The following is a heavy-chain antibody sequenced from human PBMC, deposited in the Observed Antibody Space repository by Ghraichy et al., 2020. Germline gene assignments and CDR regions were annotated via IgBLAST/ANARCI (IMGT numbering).Heavy chain of an antibody. V-gene: IGHV4-61*01. CDR2: IYYSGST. CDR3: ARELRFLAWLLSDRWFDP. CDR1: GGSVSSGSYY. D-gene: IGHD3-3*01. Sequence: SETLSLTCTVSGGSVSSGSYYWSWIRQPPGKGLEWIGYIYYSGSTNYNPSLKSRVTISVDTSKNQFSLKLSSVTAADTAVYYCARELRFLAWLLSDRWFDPWGQGTLVTVSS. J-gene: IGHJ5*02.